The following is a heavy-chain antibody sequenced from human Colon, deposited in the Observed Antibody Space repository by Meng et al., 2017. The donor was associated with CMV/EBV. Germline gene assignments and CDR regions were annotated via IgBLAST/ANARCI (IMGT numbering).Heavy chain of an antibody. CDR3: ARAGGTMVRGVILPPAY. CDR1: GFTFSSYW. D-gene: IGHD3-10*01. J-gene: IGHJ4*02. CDR2: IKQDGSEK. V-gene: IGHV3-7*01. Sequence: GESLKISCAASGFTFSSYWMSWVRQAPGKGLEWVANIKQDGSEKYYVDSVKGRFTISRDNAKNSLYLQMNSLRAEDTAVYYCARAGGTMVRGVILPPAYWGQETLVTVSS.